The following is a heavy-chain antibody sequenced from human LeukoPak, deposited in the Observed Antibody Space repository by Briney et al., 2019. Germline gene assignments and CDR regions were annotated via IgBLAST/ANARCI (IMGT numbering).Heavy chain of an antibody. V-gene: IGHV4-59*11. Sequence: SETLSLTCTVSGGSIISHYWGWIRQSPGKGLEWIGYIYDSGGSNYNPSLKSRATMSVDTSKNQFSLKLSSVTAADTAVYYCVTMRDWFDPWGQGTLVTVSS. CDR3: VTMRDWFDP. J-gene: IGHJ5*02. CDR2: IYDSGGS. CDR1: GGSIISHY.